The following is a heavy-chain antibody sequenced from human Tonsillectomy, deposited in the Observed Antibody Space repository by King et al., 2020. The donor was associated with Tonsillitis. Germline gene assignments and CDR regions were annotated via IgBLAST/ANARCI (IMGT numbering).Heavy chain of an antibody. V-gene: IGHV2-70*01. D-gene: IGHD3-3*01. CDR3: ARIMMNEYYDFWSGYYTGGYYFDY. J-gene: IGHJ4*02. Sequence: QVTLKESGPALVKPTQTLTLTCTFSGFSLSTSGMCVRWIRQPPGKALEWLALIDWDDDKYYSTSLKTRLTISKDTSKNQVVLTMTNMDPVDTATYYCARIMMNEYYDFWSGYYTGGYYFDYWGQGTLVTVSS. CDR1: GFSLSTSGMC. CDR2: IDWDDDK.